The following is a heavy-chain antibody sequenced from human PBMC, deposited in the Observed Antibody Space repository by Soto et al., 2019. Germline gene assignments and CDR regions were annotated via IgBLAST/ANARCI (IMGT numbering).Heavy chain of an antibody. J-gene: IGHJ6*01. CDR1: GASINGGGYY. Sequence: QVQLQESGPGLVKPSQTLSLTCTVSGASINGGGYYWSWIRQHPGKGREWIGSIYYSGNTYYSPSLKSRVTISVDTSKNHFSLRLTSVTAADTAVYYCARDPSYGDYSYYGMDVW. D-gene: IGHD4-17*01. CDR3: ARDPSYGDYSYYGMDV. V-gene: IGHV4-31*03. CDR2: IYYSGNT.